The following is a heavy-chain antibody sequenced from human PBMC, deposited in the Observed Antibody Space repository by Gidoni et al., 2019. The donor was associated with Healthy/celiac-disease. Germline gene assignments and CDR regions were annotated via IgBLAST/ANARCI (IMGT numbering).Heavy chain of an antibody. Sequence: QVQLVESGGGLVQPGRSLRLSCAASGFTFSSYGMHAVRQAPGKGLDWVAVIWYDGSNKYYADSVKGRFTIVRDNSKNTLYLKMNSLRAEDTAVYYCARDARHYYYGMDVWGQGTTVTVSS. V-gene: IGHV3-33*01. CDR3: ARDARHYYYGMDV. CDR1: GFTFSSYG. J-gene: IGHJ6*02. CDR2: IWYDGSNK.